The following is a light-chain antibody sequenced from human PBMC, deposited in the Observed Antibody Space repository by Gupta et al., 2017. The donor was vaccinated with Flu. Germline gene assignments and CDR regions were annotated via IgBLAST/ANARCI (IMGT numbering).Light chain of an antibody. CDR2: SSN. CDR3: AVWDDGLDGVL. V-gene: IGLV1-44*01. CDR1: SSNIGSNS. Sequence: QSVLSQPPSASGTPGQRLTISCSGSSSNIGSNSVNWYQQVSGTAPKLLIYSSNQRPSGVPGLFSGSKSGSSASLAISGLQSEDEADYYCAVWDDGLDGVLFGGGTKLAVL. J-gene: IGLJ2*01.